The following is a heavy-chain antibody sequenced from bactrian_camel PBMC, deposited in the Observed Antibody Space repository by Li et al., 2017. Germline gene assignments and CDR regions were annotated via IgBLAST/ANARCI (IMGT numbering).Heavy chain of an antibody. V-gene: IGHV3S1*01. CDR3: AARGSSRDCYSDDPNPVGFNY. D-gene: IGHD2*01. CDR2: LYTGGGGI. Sequence: HVQLVESGGGSVQVGGSLRLSCVASGDTYGTFCMGWFRQAPGKEREGVATLYTGGGGIHLADSVKGRFTISQNNAKNVVYLHINSAQPEDTAMYYCAARGSSRDCYSDDPNPVGFNYWGQGTRVTVS. CDR1: GDTYGTFC. J-gene: IGHJ4*01.